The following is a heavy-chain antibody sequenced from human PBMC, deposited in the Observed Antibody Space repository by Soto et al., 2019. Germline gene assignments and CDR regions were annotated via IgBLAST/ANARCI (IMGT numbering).Heavy chain of an antibody. CDR1: GGSVSSGSYY. Sequence: QVQLQESGPGLVKPSETLSLTCTVSGGSVSSGSYYWGWIRQPPGKGLEWIGYIYYSGGTNYNPSLKGRVTITEDTSKHQFSLKLRSVTAADTAVYYCATSGAYESSGYLFDYWGQGTLVTVSS. CDR2: IYYSGGT. V-gene: IGHV4-61*01. J-gene: IGHJ4*02. CDR3: ATSGAYESSGYLFDY. D-gene: IGHD3-22*01.